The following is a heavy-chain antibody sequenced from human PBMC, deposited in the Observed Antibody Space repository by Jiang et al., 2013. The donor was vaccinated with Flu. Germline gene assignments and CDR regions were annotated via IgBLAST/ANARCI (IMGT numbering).Heavy chain of an antibody. Sequence: QLLESGGGVVQPGRSLRLSCAASGFTFSRYGMHWVRQAPGKGLEWVAVISYDGSNKDYADSVKGRFTISRDNSKNTLYLQMNSLRDEDTAVYYCARPPGVGATVWRDAFDIWGQGTIVTVSS. CDR3: ARPPGVGATVWRDAFDI. J-gene: IGHJ3*02. D-gene: IGHD1-26*01. CDR2: ISYDGSNK. CDR1: GFTFSRYG. V-gene: IGHV3-30-3*01.